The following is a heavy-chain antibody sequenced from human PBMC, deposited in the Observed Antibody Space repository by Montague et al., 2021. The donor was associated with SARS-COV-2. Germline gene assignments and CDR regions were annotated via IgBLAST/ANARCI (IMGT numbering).Heavy chain of an antibody. CDR3: ACSRANVPSRPGFDF. CDR1: GGSFRNYY. J-gene: IGHJ4*02. CDR2: MYYTGNT. Sequence: SETLSLTCAVSGGSFRNYYWSWIRQPPGKGLEWIGYMYYTGNTNYNPSLESRVTMPVDPSTNQFSLTLTSVTAADTAVSYCACSRANVPSRPGFDFWGQGALVTVSS. V-gene: IGHV4-59*01. D-gene: IGHD6-6*01.